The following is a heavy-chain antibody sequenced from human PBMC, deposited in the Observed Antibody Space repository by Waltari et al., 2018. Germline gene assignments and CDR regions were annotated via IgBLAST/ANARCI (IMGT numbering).Heavy chain of an antibody. CDR2: IDPDGGGT. J-gene: IGHJ4*02. D-gene: IGHD6-13*01. Sequence: QVQLVQSGAEVERPGASVRISCKASGYTFTNYYVHWLRQAPGRGFEWLGIIDPDGGGTTYAPKFRDRLSRTRDTSTSVLYMALDNLNSDDSAIYFCARGRGTLGQLLVTYWGQGTQVLVSS. CDR3: ARGRGTLGQLLVTY. V-gene: IGHV1-46*01. CDR1: GYTFTNYY.